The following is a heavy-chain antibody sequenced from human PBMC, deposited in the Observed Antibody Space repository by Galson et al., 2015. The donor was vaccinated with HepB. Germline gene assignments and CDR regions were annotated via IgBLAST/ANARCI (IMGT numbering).Heavy chain of an antibody. CDR3: AKAPYLVVLAAFYYSGMDF. Sequence: SLRLSCAASGFTFSSYAMSWVRQAPGKGLEWVSTISGSGGTTYYADSVMSRFTVSRDSSKNTLALQMSSLRPEDTAVYYCAKAPYLVVLAAFYYSGMDFWGQGTTVTVSS. CDR1: GFTFSSYA. D-gene: IGHD2-15*01. J-gene: IGHJ6*02. V-gene: IGHV3-23*01. CDR2: ISGSGGTT.